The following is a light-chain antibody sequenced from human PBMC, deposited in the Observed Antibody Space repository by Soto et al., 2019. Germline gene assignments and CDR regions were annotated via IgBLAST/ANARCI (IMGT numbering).Light chain of an antibody. Sequence: QSVLTQSPSASWTPGQTVTISCYGRSSNIGSNYVYWYHQLPGTAPRLVMYRADQRPSGVSDRFSGSKSGTSASLAISGLRSEDEGDYYCAAWDDIVSGLVFGGGTKLTVL. J-gene: IGLJ2*01. CDR1: SSNIGSNY. V-gene: IGLV1-47*01. CDR2: RAD. CDR3: AAWDDIVSGLV.